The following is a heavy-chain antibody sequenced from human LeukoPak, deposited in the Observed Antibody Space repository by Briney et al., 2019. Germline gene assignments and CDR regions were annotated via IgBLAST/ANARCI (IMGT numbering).Heavy chain of an antibody. V-gene: IGHV4-4*07. J-gene: IGHJ4*01. D-gene: IGHD2-15*01. CDR1: GTSMSNSF. Sequence: PSETLSLTCTVSGTSMSNSFWSWIRQPAGKGLEWIGRIYSSGRTNYNPSLKSRVTLSIDTSNNQFSLKLTSVTAADTALYYCARAPAGCGGTCSFDYWGQEPWSPSPQ. CDR3: ARAPAGCGGTCSFDY. CDR2: IYSSGRT.